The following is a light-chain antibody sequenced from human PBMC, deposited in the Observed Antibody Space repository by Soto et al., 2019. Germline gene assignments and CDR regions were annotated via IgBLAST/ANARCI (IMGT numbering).Light chain of an antibody. V-gene: IGKV3D-20*01. CDR1: QTVSSGY. CDR2: GAS. CDR3: KQYSSSPYT. Sequence: EIVLTQSPVTLSLSPGERATLSCGASQTVSSGYLAWYQQRPGLAPRLLIYGASSRATGIPDRFSGSGSGTDFSLTISRLEPEDFAVYYCKQYSSSPYTFGQGTKVDIK. J-gene: IGKJ2*01.